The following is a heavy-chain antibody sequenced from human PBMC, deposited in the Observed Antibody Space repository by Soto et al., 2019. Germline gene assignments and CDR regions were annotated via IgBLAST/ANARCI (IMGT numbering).Heavy chain of an antibody. Sequence: GASVKVSCKAIGYSFTSHYMHWVRQAPGQGLEWMGTIYPGGVNIGYAQKFKGRVTMTKDTSTSTVYMELNSLRSEDTAVYYCARRVRPDYDYVWGSYRYPLDFDYWG. J-gene: IGHJ4*01. CDR2: IYPGGVNI. CDR3: ARRVRPDYDYVWGSYRYPLDFDY. D-gene: IGHD3-16*02. CDR1: GYSFTSHY. V-gene: IGHV1-46*01.